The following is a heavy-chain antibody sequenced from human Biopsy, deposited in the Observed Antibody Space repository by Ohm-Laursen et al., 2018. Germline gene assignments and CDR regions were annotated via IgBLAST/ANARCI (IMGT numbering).Heavy chain of an antibody. CDR1: GNTFATYH. J-gene: IGHJ4*01. Sequence: ASVKVSCKSSGNTFATYHIHWVRQAPGQGLEWMGVISPSGATTSFSQKFQGRITMTRDTSTGTVYMDLNSLGSEDTAVYYCASHVTYNFNGGLDYWGHGTLVTVSS. CDR3: ASHVTYNFNGGLDY. CDR2: ISPSGATT. D-gene: IGHD1-14*01. V-gene: IGHV1-46*01.